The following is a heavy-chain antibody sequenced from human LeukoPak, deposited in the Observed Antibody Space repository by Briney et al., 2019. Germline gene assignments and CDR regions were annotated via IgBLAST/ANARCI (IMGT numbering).Heavy chain of an antibody. V-gene: IGHV4-39*07. J-gene: IGHJ4*02. D-gene: IGHD3-3*01. Sequence: SETLSLTCAISGGSISVTPYYWGRIRQPPGKGLEWIGSIYYSGSTYYNPSLKRRLTISVDTSKNQFSLKLTSVTAADTAVYYCARASTIFGHFAYWGRGTLVTVSS. CDR3: ARASTIFGHFAY. CDR2: IYYSGST. CDR1: GGSISVTPYY.